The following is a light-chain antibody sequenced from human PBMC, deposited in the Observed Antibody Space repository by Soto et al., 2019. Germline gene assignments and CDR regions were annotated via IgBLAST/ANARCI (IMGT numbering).Light chain of an antibody. V-gene: IGLV1-40*01. CDR2: GNS. CDR3: QSYDSSLSGYV. CDR1: SSNIGAGYD. J-gene: IGLJ1*01. Sequence: QSVLTQPPSVSGAPGHRVTISCTGSSSNIGAGYDVHWYQQLPGTAPKLLIYGNSNRPSGVPDRFSGSKSGTSASLAITGLQAEDEADYYCQSYDSSLSGYVFGTGTKDTVL.